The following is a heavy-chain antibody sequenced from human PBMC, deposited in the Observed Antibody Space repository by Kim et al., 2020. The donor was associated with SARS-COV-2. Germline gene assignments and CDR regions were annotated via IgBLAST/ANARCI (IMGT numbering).Heavy chain of an antibody. Sequence: LKSRVTISVDPSKNQFSLKLSSVTAADTAVYYCARTLGYWSSTSCYTIDYWGQGTLVTVSS. J-gene: IGHJ4*02. D-gene: IGHD2-2*02. V-gene: IGHV4-30-2*05. CDR3: ARTLGYWSSTSCYTIDY.